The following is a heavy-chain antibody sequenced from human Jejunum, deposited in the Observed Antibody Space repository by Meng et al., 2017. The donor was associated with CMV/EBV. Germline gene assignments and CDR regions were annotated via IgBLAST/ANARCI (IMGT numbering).Heavy chain of an antibody. CDR1: SSHS. Sequence: SSHSMSWVRKATGKGLKWVASITGSGGNTYYADSVKGRFTISRDNSKNTLYLQMSSLRPDDTAVYYCARALFPTRPLTGTLYPDAWGQGALVTVSS. J-gene: IGHJ5*02. D-gene: IGHD3-9*01. V-gene: IGHV3-23*01. CDR2: ITGSGGNT. CDR3: ARALFPTRPLTGTLYPDA.